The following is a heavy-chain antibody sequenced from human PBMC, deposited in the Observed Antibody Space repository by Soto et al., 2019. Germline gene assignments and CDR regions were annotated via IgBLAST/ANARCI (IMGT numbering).Heavy chain of an antibody. CDR1: GYSFAGYW. CDR2: IDPSDSQT. CDR3: ARQIYDSDTGPNFQYYFDS. Sequence: GESLKISCKGSGYSFAGYWITWVRQKPGKGLEWMGRIDPSDSQTYYSPSFRGHVTISVTKSVTTVFLQWSSLRASDTAMYYCARQIYDSDTGPNFQYYFDSWGQGTPVTVSS. D-gene: IGHD3-22*01. V-gene: IGHV5-10-1*01. J-gene: IGHJ4*02.